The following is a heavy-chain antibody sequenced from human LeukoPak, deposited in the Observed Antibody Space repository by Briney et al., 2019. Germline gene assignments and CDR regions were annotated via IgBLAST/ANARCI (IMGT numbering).Heavy chain of an antibody. CDR2: ISSSGSTI. V-gene: IGHV3-48*03. D-gene: IGHD3-16*01. Sequence: PGGSLRLSCAASGFTFSRYEMNWVRQAPGKGLERVSYISSSGSTIYYADSVKGRFTISRDNAKNSLYLQMNSLRAEDTAVYYCARDLGWFDPWGQGTLVTVSS. CDR1: GFTFSRYE. CDR3: ARDLGWFDP. J-gene: IGHJ5*02.